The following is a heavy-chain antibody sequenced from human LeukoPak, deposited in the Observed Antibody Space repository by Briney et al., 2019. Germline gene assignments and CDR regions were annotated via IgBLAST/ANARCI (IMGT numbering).Heavy chain of an antibody. CDR3: ARRRKVPAPRAGDAFDI. V-gene: IGHV4-4*02. CDR2: IYHSGST. D-gene: IGHD2-21*02. J-gene: IGHJ3*02. Sequence: PSGTLSLTCAVSGGSGGSISSSNWWNWVRQPPGKGLEWIGEIYHSGSTNYNPSLKSRVTISVDKSKNQFSLKLNSVTAADTAVYYCARRRKVPAPRAGDAFDIWGQGTMVTVSS. CDR1: GGSGGSISSSNW.